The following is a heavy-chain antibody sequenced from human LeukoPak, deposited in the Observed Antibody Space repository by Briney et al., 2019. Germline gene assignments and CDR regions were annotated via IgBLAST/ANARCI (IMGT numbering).Heavy chain of an antibody. J-gene: IGHJ4*02. Sequence: ASVKVSCKASGYTFTSYAMNWVRQAPGQGLEWMGWMNPNSGNTGYAQKFQGRVTMTRNTSISTAYMELSSLRSEDTAVYYCATLGELDFDYWGQGTLVTVSS. CDR2: MNPNSGNT. CDR3: ATLGELDFDY. CDR1: GYTFTSYA. D-gene: IGHD1-26*01. V-gene: IGHV1-8*02.